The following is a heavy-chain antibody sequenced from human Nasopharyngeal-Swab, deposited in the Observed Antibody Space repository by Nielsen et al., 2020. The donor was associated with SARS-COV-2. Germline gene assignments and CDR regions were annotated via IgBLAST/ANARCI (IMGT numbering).Heavy chain of an antibody. CDR1: GFIFSRSA. V-gene: IGHV3-23*01. J-gene: IGHJ5*02. D-gene: IGHD5-18*01. Sequence: GGSLRLSCAASGFIFSRSAMTWFRQSPGKALEWVSSISSSGGSPSGGSTLYADSVKGRFTISRDSSKNTVYLQMNSLRAEDTAVYYCAKVTGYTFDPWGQGTLVTVSS. CDR2: ISSSGGSPSGGST. CDR3: AKVTGYTFDP.